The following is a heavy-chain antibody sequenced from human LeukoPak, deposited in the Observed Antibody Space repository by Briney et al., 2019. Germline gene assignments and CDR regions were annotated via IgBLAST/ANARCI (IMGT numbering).Heavy chain of an antibody. CDR3: AKESWNYFLGGSRPRHLDD. J-gene: IGHJ4*02. V-gene: IGHV3-30*18. D-gene: IGHD1-7*01. CDR1: GFTFSSSG. Sequence: GRSLRLSCAASGFTFSSSGMHWVRQAPGKGLEWVAVISYDGGNKYYTDSVKGRFTISRDNSKNTLYLQVNSLRAEETAGYYCAKESWNYFLGGSRPRHLDDWGQGTLVTVSS. CDR2: ISYDGGNK.